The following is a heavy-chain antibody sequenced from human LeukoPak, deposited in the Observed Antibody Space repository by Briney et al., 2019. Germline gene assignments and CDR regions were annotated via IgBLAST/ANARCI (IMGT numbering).Heavy chain of an antibody. CDR2: ISWNSGSI. J-gene: IGHJ4*02. D-gene: IGHD1-26*01. CDR3: AKGTGRYWTFFDY. Sequence: GGSLRLSCAASGFTFDDYAMHWVRQGPGKGPEWVSGISWNSGSIDYVESVKGRFTISRDNAKNSLYLQMNSLRPEDTAFYYCAKGTGRYWTFFDYWGRGTLVTVSS. CDR1: GFTFDDYA. V-gene: IGHV3-9*01.